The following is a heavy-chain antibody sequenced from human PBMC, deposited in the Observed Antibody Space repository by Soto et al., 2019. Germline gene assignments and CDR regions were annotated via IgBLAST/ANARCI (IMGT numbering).Heavy chain of an antibody. J-gene: IGHJ6*02. D-gene: IGHD6-13*01. V-gene: IGHV3-66*01. Sequence: EVQLVESGGGLVQPGGSLRLSCAASGITVSNNYMSWARQAPGKGLECVSLIYSNGDTRYADSVKGRFTISRDNSKNTVYLQMNSLRAEDTAVYYCARDPPGIAAAGGGWGQGTTVTVSS. CDR3: ARDPPGIAAAGGG. CDR1: GITVSNNY. CDR2: IYSNGDT.